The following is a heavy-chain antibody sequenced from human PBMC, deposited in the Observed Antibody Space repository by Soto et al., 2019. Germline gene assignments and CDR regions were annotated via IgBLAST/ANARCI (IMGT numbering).Heavy chain of an antibody. V-gene: IGHV1-46*01. CDR1: GHTFTHYY. J-gene: IGHJ5*02. CDR2: INPSGDST. Sequence: ASVKVSCKASGHTFTHYYVHWVRQAPGQGLEWMGIINPSGDSTTYAQNFQGRVTMTRDTSTSTVYMELSSLRYEDTAVYYCARDNSRFVGHPDNNWLDPWGQGTLVTVSS. D-gene: IGHD3-16*01. CDR3: ARDNSRFVGHPDNNWLDP.